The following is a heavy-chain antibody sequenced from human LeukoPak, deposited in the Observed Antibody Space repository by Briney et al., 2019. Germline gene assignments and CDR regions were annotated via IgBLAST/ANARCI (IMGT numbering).Heavy chain of an antibody. CDR1: GFTFSSYS. CDR2: ISSSSSYI. J-gene: IGHJ6*04. CDR3: AREAAPTSTFGMDV. Sequence: GGSLRLSCAASGFTFSSYSMNWVRQAPGKGLEWVSSISSSSSYIYYADSVKGRFTISRDNAKNSLYLQMNSLRAEDTAVYYCAREAAPTSTFGMDVWGKGTTVTVSS. V-gene: IGHV3-21*01.